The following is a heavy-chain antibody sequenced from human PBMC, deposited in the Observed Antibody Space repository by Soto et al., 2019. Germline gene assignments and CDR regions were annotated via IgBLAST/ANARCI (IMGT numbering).Heavy chain of an antibody. CDR1: GFTFSSYA. CDR3: AKGIGYYDSSGYHAFDI. D-gene: IGHD3-22*01. Sequence: PGGSLRLSCAASGFTFSSYAMSWVRQAPGKGLEWVSAISGSGGSTYYADSVKGRFTISRDNSKNTLYLQMNSLRAEDTAVYYCAKGIGYYDSSGYHAFDIWGQGTMVTVSS. J-gene: IGHJ3*02. V-gene: IGHV3-23*01. CDR2: ISGSGGST.